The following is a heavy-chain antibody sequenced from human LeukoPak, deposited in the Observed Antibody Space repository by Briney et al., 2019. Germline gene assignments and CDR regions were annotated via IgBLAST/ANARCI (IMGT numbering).Heavy chain of an antibody. CDR2: IFHSGST. Sequence: PSETLSLTCNVSGYSISSGYYWGWIRQPPGKGLEWIGSIFHSGSTYYNPSLKSRVTTSVDTSKNQFSLKLSSVTAADTAVYYCASLVPAAIGFYYGMDVWGQGTTVTVSS. CDR3: ASLVPAAIGFYYGMDV. D-gene: IGHD2-2*01. CDR1: GYSISSGYY. V-gene: IGHV4-38-2*02. J-gene: IGHJ6*02.